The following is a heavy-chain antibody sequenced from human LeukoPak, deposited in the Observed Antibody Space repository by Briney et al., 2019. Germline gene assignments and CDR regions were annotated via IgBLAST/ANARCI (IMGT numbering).Heavy chain of an antibody. V-gene: IGHV1-2*02. D-gene: IGHD4-17*01. Sequence: ASVKVSCKVFGYTFTSYYINWVRHATGEGLECRGWINPNSGCTNYAQKFQGRVTMNRDTSISTAYMELSRLRSDDTAVYYCATDRDGDYVYYYYYMDVWGKGTTVTISS. CDR2: INPNSGCT. J-gene: IGHJ6*03. CDR3: ATDRDGDYVYYYYYMDV. CDR1: GYTFTSYY.